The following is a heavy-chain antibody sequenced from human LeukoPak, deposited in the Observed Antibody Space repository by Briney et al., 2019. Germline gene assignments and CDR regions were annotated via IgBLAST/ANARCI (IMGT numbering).Heavy chain of an antibody. Sequence: GGSLRLSCAASGFMFDIYAMTWVRQAPGKGLDWVSGVSASANSTYYADSVKGRFTISRDNSKNTLYLQMNSLRAEDTAVYYCAKAERYYYDSSGYLYYFDYWGQGTLVTVSS. CDR1: GFMFDIYA. D-gene: IGHD3-22*01. CDR3: AKAERYYYDSSGYLYYFDY. J-gene: IGHJ4*02. CDR2: VSASANST. V-gene: IGHV3-23*01.